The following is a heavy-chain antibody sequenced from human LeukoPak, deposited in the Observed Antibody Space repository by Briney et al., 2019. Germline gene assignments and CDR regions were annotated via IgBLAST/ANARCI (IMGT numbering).Heavy chain of an antibody. CDR3: ARDQGIVVVPAAMGEFDY. CDR1: GYTFTSYG. D-gene: IGHD2-2*01. CDR2: TSAYNGNT. V-gene: IGHV1-18*01. Sequence: ASVKVSCKASGYTFTSYGISWVRQAPGQGLEWMGWTSAYNGNTNYAQKLQGRVTMTTDTSTSTAYMELRSLRSDDTAVYYCARDQGIVVVPAAMGEFDYWGQGTLVTVSS. J-gene: IGHJ4*02.